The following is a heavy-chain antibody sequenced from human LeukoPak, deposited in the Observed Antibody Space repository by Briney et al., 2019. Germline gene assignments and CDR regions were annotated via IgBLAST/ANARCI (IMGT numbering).Heavy chain of an antibody. V-gene: IGHV3-30*02. CDR3: ANIPNSFGPDY. CDR1: GFTLSNFG. J-gene: IGHJ4*02. D-gene: IGHD3-16*01. Sequence: HPGGSLRLSCAASGFTLSNFGMHWVRRAPGKGLEWVAFVQKGGSYEKYGDSEKGRFTISRDYSKNTLYLQMNSLRVEDTAVYYCANIPNSFGPDYWGQGSLVTVSS. CDR2: VQKGGSYE.